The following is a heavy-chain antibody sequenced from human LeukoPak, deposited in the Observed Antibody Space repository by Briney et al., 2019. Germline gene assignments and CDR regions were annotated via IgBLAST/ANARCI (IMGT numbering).Heavy chain of an antibody. CDR1: GGSISSSSYY. CDR2: IYYSGST. J-gene: IGHJ4*02. CDR3: ARDNDRMGLDPFDY. V-gene: IGHV4-39*07. Sequence: PSETLSLTCTVSGGSISSSSYYWGWIRQPPGKGLEWIGSIYYSGSTYYNPSLKSRVTISVDTSKNQFSLSLRSVTAADTAMYYCARDNDRMGLDPFDYWGQGILVTVSS. D-gene: IGHD1-26*01.